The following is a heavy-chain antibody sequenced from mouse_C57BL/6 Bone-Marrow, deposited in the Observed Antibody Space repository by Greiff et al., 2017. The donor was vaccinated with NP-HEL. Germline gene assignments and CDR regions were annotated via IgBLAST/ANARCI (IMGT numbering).Heavy chain of an antibody. Sequence: QVQLQQSGAELARPGASVKLSCKASGYTFTSYGISWVKQRTGQGLEWIGEIYPRSGNTYYNEKFKGKATLTADKSSSTAYMELRSLTSEDSAVYFCLITTVVAIRYFDVWGTGTTVTVSS. CDR1: GYTFTSYG. CDR3: LITTVVAIRYFDV. J-gene: IGHJ1*03. D-gene: IGHD1-1*01. V-gene: IGHV1-81*01. CDR2: IYPRSGNT.